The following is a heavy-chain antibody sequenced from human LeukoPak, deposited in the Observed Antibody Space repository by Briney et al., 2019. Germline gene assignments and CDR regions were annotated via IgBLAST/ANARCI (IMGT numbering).Heavy chain of an antibody. CDR2: IYPTDSDT. Sequence: GESLKISCQGSGYTFPSYWTGWVRQMPGKGLEWMGIIYPTDSDTRYSPSFQGQITISADKSISTAYLQWSSLKASDSAMYYYARQKYNWKYGVDSWDQGTLVTVSS. D-gene: IGHD1-1*01. J-gene: IGHJ4*02. CDR3: ARQKYNWKYGVDS. CDR1: GYTFPSYW. V-gene: IGHV5-51*01.